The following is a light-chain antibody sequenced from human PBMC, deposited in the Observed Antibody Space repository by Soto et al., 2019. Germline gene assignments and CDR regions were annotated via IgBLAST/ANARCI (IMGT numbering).Light chain of an antibody. V-gene: IGKV3-20*01. CDR3: HQYGRAPRT. J-gene: IGKJ1*01. CDR2: AAS. CDR1: QTVSNNY. Sequence: EIVFTQSPGTRSLSPGERATLSCRASQTVSNNYLAWYQQKPGQAPRLLIYAASTRATGIPDRFSGSGSGADFTLTITSLVPEDFAVYYCHQYGRAPRTFGQGTKVDIK.